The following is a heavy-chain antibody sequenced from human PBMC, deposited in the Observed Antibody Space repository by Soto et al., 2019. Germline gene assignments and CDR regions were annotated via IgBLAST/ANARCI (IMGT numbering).Heavy chain of an antibody. CDR3: AYCSSTSCYGNYYYYGMDV. Sequence: QVQLVQSGAEVKKPGSSVKVSYKASGGTFSSYAISWVRQAPGQGLEWMGGIIPIFGTANYAQKFQGRVTITADESTSTAYMELSSLRSEDTAVYYCAYCSSTSCYGNYYYYGMDVWGQGTTVTVSS. V-gene: IGHV1-69*01. CDR1: GGTFSSYA. D-gene: IGHD2-2*01. CDR2: IIPIFGTA. J-gene: IGHJ6*02.